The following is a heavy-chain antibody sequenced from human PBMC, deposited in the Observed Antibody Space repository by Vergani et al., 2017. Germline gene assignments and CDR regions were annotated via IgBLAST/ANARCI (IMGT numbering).Heavy chain of an antibody. CDR1: GFTFSSYA. CDR2: ISYDGSNK. J-gene: IGHJ4*02. V-gene: IGHV3-30-3*01. Sequence: QVQLVESGGGVVQPGRSLRLSCAASGFTFSSYAMHWVRQAPGKGLEWVAVISYDGSNKYYADSVKGRFTISRDNSKNTLYLQMNSLRAEDTAVYYCARGWGGDCYGNGFDYWGQGTLVTVSS. CDR3: ARGWGGDCYGNGFDY. D-gene: IGHD2-21*01.